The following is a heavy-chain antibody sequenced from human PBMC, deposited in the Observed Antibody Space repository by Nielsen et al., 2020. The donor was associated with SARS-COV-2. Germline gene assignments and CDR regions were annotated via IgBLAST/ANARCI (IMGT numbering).Heavy chain of an antibody. Sequence: ASVKVSCKASGYTFTSYYMHWVRQAPGQGLEWMGIINPSGGSTSYAQKFQGRVTMTRDTSTSTVYMELSSLRSEDTAVYYCARGIPIVVVVAAWKSMDVWGQGTTITVSS. J-gene: IGHJ6*02. CDR1: GYTFTSYY. D-gene: IGHD2-15*01. CDR3: ARGIPIVVVVAAWKSMDV. V-gene: IGHV1-46*01. CDR2: INPSGGST.